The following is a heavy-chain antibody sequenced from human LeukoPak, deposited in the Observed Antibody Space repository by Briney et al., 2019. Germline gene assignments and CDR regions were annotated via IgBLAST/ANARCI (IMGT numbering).Heavy chain of an antibody. CDR3: IRDFRSADL. CDR1: GFTFSNYW. CDR2: IYVDGRTT. V-gene: IGHV3-74*01. Sequence: GGSLRLSCVASGFTFSNYWMHWVRQPPGKGLVWVSRIYVDGRTTNYADSVKGRFTISRDNAKNTVYLEMDSLSVEDTATYYCIRDFRSADLWGQGTLVTVTS. J-gene: IGHJ5*02.